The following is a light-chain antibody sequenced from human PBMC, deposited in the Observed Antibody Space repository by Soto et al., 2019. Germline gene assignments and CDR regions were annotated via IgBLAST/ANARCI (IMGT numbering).Light chain of an antibody. CDR2: LGS. CDR1: QSLLHSNGYNY. Sequence: DIVMTQSPLSLPVTPGEPASISCRSSQSLLHSNGYNYLDWYLQKPGQSPQLLIYLGSNRASGVPDRFSGSGSGTDVTLKISRVEAEDVAVYYCMQALQTPYTFGQGTKLQIK. J-gene: IGKJ2*01. CDR3: MQALQTPYT. V-gene: IGKV2-28*01.